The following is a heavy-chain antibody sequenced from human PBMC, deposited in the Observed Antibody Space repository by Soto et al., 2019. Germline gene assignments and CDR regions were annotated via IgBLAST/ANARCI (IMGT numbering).Heavy chain of an antibody. CDR3: ARDRGFSEWLLGPSYYFDY. CDR2: ISAYNGNT. Sequence: ASVKVSCKASGYTFTSYGISWVRQAPGQGLEWMGWISAYNGNTNYAQKLQGRVTMTTDTSTSTAYMELRSLRSDDTAVYYCARDRGFSEWLLGPSYYFDYWGQGTLVTVSS. D-gene: IGHD3-3*01. V-gene: IGHV1-18*01. J-gene: IGHJ4*02. CDR1: GYTFTSYG.